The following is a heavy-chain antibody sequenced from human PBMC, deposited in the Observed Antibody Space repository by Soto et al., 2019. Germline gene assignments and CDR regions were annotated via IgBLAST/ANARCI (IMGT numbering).Heavy chain of an antibody. D-gene: IGHD6-13*01. V-gene: IGHV3-33*01. Sequence: QVQLMESGGGVVQPGRSLRLSCAASGFTFNNYGMHWVRQAPGKGLEWLAVIWNDGSNSSYANSAKGRFTISRDNSKNTLYLQMSSLRAEDTAVYYCARRQIPPPTRGAANARGGMDVWGQGTTVTVSS. CDR1: GFTFNNYG. CDR3: ARRQIPPPTRGAANARGGMDV. J-gene: IGHJ6*02. CDR2: IWNDGSNS.